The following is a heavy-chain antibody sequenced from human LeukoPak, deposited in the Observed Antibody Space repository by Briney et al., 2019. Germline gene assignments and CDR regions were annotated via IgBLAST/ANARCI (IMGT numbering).Heavy chain of an antibody. CDR2: INHSGST. CDR3: ARINYYDSSGYSP. CDR1: GGSFSGYY. Sequence: KSSETLSLTCAVYGGSFSGYYWSWIRQPPGKGLEWIGEINHSGSTNYNPSLKSRVTISVDKSKNQFSLKLSSVTAADTAVYYCARINYYDSSGYSPWGQGTLVTVSS. J-gene: IGHJ5*02. V-gene: IGHV4-34*01. D-gene: IGHD3-22*01.